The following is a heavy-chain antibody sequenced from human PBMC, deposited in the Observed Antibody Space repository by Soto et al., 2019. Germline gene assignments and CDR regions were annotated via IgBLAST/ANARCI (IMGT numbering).Heavy chain of an antibody. CDR1: GVSISSSY. CDR2: IYYTGTT. D-gene: IGHD5-12*01. V-gene: IGHV4-59*01. J-gene: IGHJ4*02. Sequence: SETLSLTCTVSGVSISSSYWSWIRQSPGTGLEWIGYIYYTGTTNYNPSLKRRVTISLDTAKNQFSLSVNSLTTADTAVYFCARGGNRYSNTASGVGGFDFWGQGTLVTVSS. CDR3: ARGGNRYSNTASGVGGFDF.